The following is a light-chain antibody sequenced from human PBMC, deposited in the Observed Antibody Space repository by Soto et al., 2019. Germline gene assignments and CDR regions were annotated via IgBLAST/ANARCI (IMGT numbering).Light chain of an antibody. CDR1: SSNIGAGYD. J-gene: IGLJ2*01. CDR3: QSYDTSLSGVI. Sequence: QSVLTQTPSVSGAPGQKITMSCTGSSSNIGAGYDVHWYQQLPGAAPRLLIYADNNRPSGVPDRFSASNSGTSASLAITGLQGEDEAVDSCQSYDTSLSGVIFGAGTKLTVL. V-gene: IGLV1-40*01. CDR2: ADN.